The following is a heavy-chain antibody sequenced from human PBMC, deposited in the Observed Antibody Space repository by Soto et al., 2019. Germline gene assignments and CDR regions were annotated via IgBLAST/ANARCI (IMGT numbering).Heavy chain of an antibody. CDR1: GGSISSGDYY. CDR3: ARVTAVVGATSGDY. Sequence: SETLSLTCIVSGGSISSGDYYWSWIRQPPGKGLEWIGYIYYSGSTYYNPSLKSRLTISLDTSKNQFSLKLSSVTAADTAVYSCARVTAVVGATSGDYWGQGSLVT. V-gene: IGHV4-30-4*01. CDR2: IYYSGST. D-gene: IGHD1-26*01. J-gene: IGHJ4*02.